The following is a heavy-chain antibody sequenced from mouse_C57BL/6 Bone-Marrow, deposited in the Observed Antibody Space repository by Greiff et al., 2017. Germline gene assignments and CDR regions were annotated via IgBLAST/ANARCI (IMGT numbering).Heavy chain of an antibody. D-gene: IGHD5-5*01. Sequence: VQLQQPGAELVMPGASVKLSCKASGYTFTSYWMHWVKQRPGQGLEWIGEIDPSDSYTNYNQKFKGKSTLTVDKSSSTAYMQLSSLTSEDSAVYYGARGERNYLYWYFDVWGTGTTVTVSS. CDR2: IDPSDSYT. CDR1: GYTFTSYW. CDR3: ARGERNYLYWYFDV. V-gene: IGHV1-69*01. J-gene: IGHJ1*03.